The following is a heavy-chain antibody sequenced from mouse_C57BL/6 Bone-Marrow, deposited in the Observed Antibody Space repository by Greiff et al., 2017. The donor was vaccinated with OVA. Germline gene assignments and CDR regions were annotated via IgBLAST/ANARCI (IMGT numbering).Heavy chain of an antibody. J-gene: IGHJ2*01. CDR2: IDPSDSET. V-gene: IGHV1-52*01. CDR1: GYTFTSYW. D-gene: IGHD2-5*01. Sequence: QVQLKQPGAELVRPGSSVKLSCKASGYTFTSYWMHWVKQRPIQGLEWIGNIDPSDSETHYNQKFKDKATLTVDKSSSTAYMQLSSLTSEDSAVYYCARHSNYPYYFDYWGQGTTLTVSS. CDR3: ARHSNYPYYFDY.